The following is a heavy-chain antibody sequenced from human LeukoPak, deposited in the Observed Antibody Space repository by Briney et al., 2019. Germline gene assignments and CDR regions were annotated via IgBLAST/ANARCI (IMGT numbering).Heavy chain of an antibody. D-gene: IGHD3-22*01. J-gene: IGHJ4*02. CDR2: IKQDGSKK. V-gene: IGHV3-7*01. Sequence: PGGSLRLSCVASGFPFSSYWMTWVRQAPGKGLEWVANIKQDGSKKSYVDSVKGRFTISRDNAKNSLYLQMSSLRAEDTAVYYCAKSLDYDSSGYYSLDYWGQGTLVTVSS. CDR3: AKSLDYDSSGYYSLDY. CDR1: GFPFSSYW.